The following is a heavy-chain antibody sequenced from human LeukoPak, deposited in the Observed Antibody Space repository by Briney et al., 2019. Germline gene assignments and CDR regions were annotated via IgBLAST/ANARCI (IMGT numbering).Heavy chain of an antibody. V-gene: IGHV3-21*01. J-gene: IGHJ3*02. Sequence: GGSLRLSCAASGFTFSSYSMNWVPQAPGKGLEWVSSISSSSSYIYYADSVKGRFTISRDNAKNSMYLENNSLGAEDKAVYYWARVGASMIDAFDIWGQGTMVTVSS. CDR3: ARVGASMIDAFDI. CDR1: GFTFSSYS. CDR2: ISSSSSYI. D-gene: IGHD3-22*01.